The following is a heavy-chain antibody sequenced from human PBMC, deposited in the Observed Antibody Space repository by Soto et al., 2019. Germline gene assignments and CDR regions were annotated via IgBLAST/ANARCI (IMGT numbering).Heavy chain of an antibody. V-gene: IGHV1-58*01. J-gene: IGHJ6*02. CDR3: AASITMIVVVNSDGMDV. CDR2: IVVGSGNT. Sequence: SVKVSCKASGLTFTSSAVQWVRQARGQRLEWIGWIVVGSGNTNYAQKFQERVTITRDMSTSTAYMELSSLRSEDTAVYYCAASITMIVVVNSDGMDVWGQGTTVTVSS. CDR1: GLTFTSSA. D-gene: IGHD3-22*01.